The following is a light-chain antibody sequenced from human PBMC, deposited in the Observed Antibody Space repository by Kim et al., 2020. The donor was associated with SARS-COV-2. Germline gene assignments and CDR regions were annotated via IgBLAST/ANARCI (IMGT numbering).Light chain of an antibody. CDR2: ATS. V-gene: IGKV1-39*01. Sequence: DIQMTQSPSYLSASVGERVTITCRASHTINSYLNWYQQKPGKAPKVLIYATSSLQSGVPSRFSGSGSGTDFTLSISSLQPEDFATYYCQQSYNIPPTFGQGTKVDIK. CDR3: QQSYNIPPT. J-gene: IGKJ1*01. CDR1: HTINSY.